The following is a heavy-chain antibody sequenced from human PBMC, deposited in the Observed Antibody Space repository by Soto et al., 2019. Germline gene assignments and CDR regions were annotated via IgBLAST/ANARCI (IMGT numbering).Heavy chain of an antibody. CDR1: GGSISSYY. D-gene: IGHD3-3*01. V-gene: IGHV4-59*12. J-gene: IGHJ5*02. Sequence: SETLSLTCTVSGGSISSYYWSWIRQPPGKGLEWIGYIYYSGSTNYNPSLKSRVTISVDTSKNQFSLRLTSVTAADTAVYYCARVRDWFDPWGQGTLVTVSS. CDR3: ARVRDWFDP. CDR2: IYYSGST.